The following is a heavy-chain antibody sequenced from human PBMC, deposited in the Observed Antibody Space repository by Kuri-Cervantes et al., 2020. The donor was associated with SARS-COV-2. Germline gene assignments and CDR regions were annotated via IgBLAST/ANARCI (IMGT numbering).Heavy chain of an antibody. CDR2: ISSSGSTI. CDR1: GFTFSSYE. CDR3: ARDRELGTRGTNWFDP. J-gene: IGHJ5*02. D-gene: IGHD7-27*01. Sequence: GGSLRLSCAASGFTFSSYEMNWVRQAPGKGLEWVSYISSSGSTIYYADSVKGRFTISRDNAKNSLYLQMNSLGAEDTAVYYCARDRELGTRGTNWFDPWGQGTLVTVSS. V-gene: IGHV3-48*03.